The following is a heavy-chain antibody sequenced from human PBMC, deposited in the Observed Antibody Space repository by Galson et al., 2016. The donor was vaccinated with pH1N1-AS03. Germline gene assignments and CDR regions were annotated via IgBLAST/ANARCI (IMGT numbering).Heavy chain of an antibody. J-gene: IGHJ4*02. CDR2: TFYWSKWYN. CDR3: ARGKNSGFDY. D-gene: IGHD3-10*01. Sequence: CAISGDSVSGSRGVAWNWIRQSPSRGLEWLGRTFYWSKWYNGYAESVKSRITIDPDTSNNQFSLHLNSVTPEDTAIYFCARGKNSGFDYWGQGTPVTVSS. CDR1: GDSVSGSRGVA. V-gene: IGHV6-1*01.